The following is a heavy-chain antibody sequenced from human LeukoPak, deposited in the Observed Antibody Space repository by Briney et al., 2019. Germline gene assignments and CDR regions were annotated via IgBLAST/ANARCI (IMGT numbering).Heavy chain of an antibody. CDR3: ARLMTTVTTDYYYYYGMGV. J-gene: IGHJ6*02. CDR2: ISYDGSNK. CDR1: GFTFSSYA. D-gene: IGHD4-17*01. Sequence: GGSLRLSCAASGFTFSSYAMHWVRQAPGKGLEWVAVISYDGSNKYYADSVKGRFTISRDNSKNTLYLQMNSLRAEDTAVYYCARLMTTVTTDYYYYYGMGVWGQGTTVTVSS. V-gene: IGHV3-30-3*01.